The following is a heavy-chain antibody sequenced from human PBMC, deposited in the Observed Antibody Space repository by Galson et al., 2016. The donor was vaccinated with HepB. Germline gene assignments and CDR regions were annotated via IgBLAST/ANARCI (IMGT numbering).Heavy chain of an antibody. D-gene: IGHD2/OR15-2a*01. J-gene: IGHJ3*02. CDR3: ARIGDSFSGAFDI. Sequence: PALVKPTQTLTLTCTFSGFSLNTGGMCVTWIRQPPGKALEWLALIDWDDDEYYNTSLKTRLTISKDTSKNQVVLTMTNMDPVDTATYYCARIGDSFSGAFDIWGQGTTVTVSS. CDR1: GFSLNTGGMC. CDR2: IDWDDDE. V-gene: IGHV2-70*01.